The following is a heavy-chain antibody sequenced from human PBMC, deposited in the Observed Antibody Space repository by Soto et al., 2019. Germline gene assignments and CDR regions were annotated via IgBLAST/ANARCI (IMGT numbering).Heavy chain of an antibody. J-gene: IGHJ4*02. D-gene: IGHD5-12*01. CDR2: ISDTADST. V-gene: IGHV3-23*01. Sequence: KGLEWVSVISDTADSTYYADSVKGRFTISRDNSKNTLYLQMNSLRAEDTAVYYCAKIRGYSGYGYFDYWGQGTLVTVSS. CDR3: AKIRGYSGYGYFDY.